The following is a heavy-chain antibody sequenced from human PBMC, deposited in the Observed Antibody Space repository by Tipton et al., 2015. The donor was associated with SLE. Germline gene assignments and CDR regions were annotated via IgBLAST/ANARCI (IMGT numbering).Heavy chain of an antibody. CDR1: GGSISSHY. D-gene: IGHD6-19*01. J-gene: IGHJ4*02. V-gene: IGHV4-59*04. Sequence: TLSLTCTVSGGSISSHYWSWIRQPPGKGLEWIGYIYYSGSTYYNPSLKSRVTISVDTSKNQFSLKLSSVTAADTAVYYCASSVAGFDYWGQGTLVTVSS. CDR2: IYYSGST. CDR3: ASSVAGFDY.